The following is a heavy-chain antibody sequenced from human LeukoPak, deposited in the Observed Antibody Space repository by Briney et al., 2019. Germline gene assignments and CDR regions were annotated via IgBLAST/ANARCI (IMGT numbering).Heavy chain of an antibody. CDR1: GYTFTSYG. CDR3: ARDHCSSSSCPRYNYYMDV. J-gene: IGHJ6*03. Sequence: GASVKVSCKASGYTFTSYGISWVRQAPGQGLEWMGWINTYNGNTNYAQKLQGRVTMTTDTSTSTAYMELRSLRSDDTAVYYCARDHCSSSSCPRYNYYMDVWGKGTTVTISS. V-gene: IGHV1-18*01. D-gene: IGHD2-2*01. CDR2: INTYNGNT.